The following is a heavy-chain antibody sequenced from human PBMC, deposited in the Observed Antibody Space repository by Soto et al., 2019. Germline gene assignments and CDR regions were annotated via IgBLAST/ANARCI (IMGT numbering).Heavy chain of an antibody. CDR2: ISYDGSNK. CDR1: GFTFISYA. V-gene: IGHV3-30-3*01. J-gene: IGHJ4*02. D-gene: IGHD3-22*01. Sequence: GGSLRLSCAASGFTFISYAMHWVRQAPGKGLEWVAVISYDGSNKYYADSVKGRFTISRDNSKNTLYLQINSLRAEDTAVYYCARDRRYYYDNSGPLDYWGQGTLVTVSS. CDR3: ARDRRYYYDNSGPLDY.